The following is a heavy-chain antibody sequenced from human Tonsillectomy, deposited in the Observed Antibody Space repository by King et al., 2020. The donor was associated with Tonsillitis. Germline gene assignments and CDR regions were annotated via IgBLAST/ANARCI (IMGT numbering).Heavy chain of an antibody. CDR1: GGTFSSYA. J-gene: IGHJ5*02. D-gene: IGHD2-2*01. CDR3: ARVYCSSTSCDIWFDP. V-gene: IGHV1-69*04. Sequence: QLVQSGAEVKKPGSSVKVSCKASGGTFSSYAISWVRQAPGQGLEWVGRIIPILGIANYAQKFQGRVTITADKSTSTAYMELSSLRSEDTAVYYCARVYCSSTSCDIWFDPWGQGTLVTVSS. CDR2: IIPILGIA.